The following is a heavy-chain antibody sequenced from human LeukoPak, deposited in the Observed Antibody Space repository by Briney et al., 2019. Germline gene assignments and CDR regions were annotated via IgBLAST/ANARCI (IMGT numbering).Heavy chain of an antibody. D-gene: IGHD5-24*01. CDR1: GYTFTSYG. Sequence: ASVKASCKASGYTFTSYGISWVRQAPGQGLEWMGWISAYNGNTNYAQKLQGRVTMTTDTSTSTAYMELRSLRSDDTAVYYCARGSTNLDYYYYYMDVWGKGTTVTVSS. CDR3: ARGSTNLDYYYYYMDV. V-gene: IGHV1-18*01. CDR2: ISAYNGNT. J-gene: IGHJ6*03.